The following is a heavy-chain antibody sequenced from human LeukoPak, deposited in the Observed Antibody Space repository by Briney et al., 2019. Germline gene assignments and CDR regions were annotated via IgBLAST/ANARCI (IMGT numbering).Heavy chain of an antibody. CDR2: IYYSGST. V-gene: IGHV4-59*08. Sequence: PSETLSLTCTVSGGSISRDYWSWLRQPPGKGLEWIGYIYYSGSTYYNPSLKSRVTISVDTSKNQFSLKLSSVTAADTAVYFCARRNDPYGLDVWGQGTTVTVSS. D-gene: IGHD1-1*01. J-gene: IGHJ6*02. CDR3: ARRNDPYGLDV. CDR1: GGSISRDY.